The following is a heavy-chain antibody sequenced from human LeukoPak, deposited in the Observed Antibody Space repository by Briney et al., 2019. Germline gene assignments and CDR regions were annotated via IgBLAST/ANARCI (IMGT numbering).Heavy chain of an antibody. J-gene: IGHJ6*03. CDR2: ISAYNGNT. V-gene: IGHV1-18*01. D-gene: IGHD3-9*01. CDR3: ARYYDILTGYYRGYYYYMDV. Sequence: ASVKVSCKASGYTFTSYGISWVRQAPGQGLEWMGWISAYNGNTNYAQKLQGRVTMTTDTSTSTAYMELRSLRSDDTAVYYCARYYDILTGYYRGYYYYMDVWGKGTTVTVSS. CDR1: GYTFTSYG.